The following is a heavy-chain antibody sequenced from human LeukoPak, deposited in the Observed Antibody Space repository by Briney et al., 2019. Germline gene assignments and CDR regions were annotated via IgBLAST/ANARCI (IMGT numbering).Heavy chain of an antibody. Sequence: GGSLRLSCAASGFTFSSYAMHWVRQAPGKGLEWVAVISYDGSNKYYADSVKGRFTISRDNSKNTLYLQMNSLRAEDTAVYYCARAALLRSWSFDYWGPGTLVTLSS. CDR1: GFTFSSYA. V-gene: IGHV3-30-3*01. CDR3: ARAALLRSWSFDY. J-gene: IGHJ4*02. CDR2: ISYDGSNK. D-gene: IGHD1-26*01.